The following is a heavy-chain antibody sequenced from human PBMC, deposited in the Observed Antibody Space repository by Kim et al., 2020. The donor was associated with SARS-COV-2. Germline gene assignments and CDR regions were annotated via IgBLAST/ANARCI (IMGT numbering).Heavy chain of an antibody. CDR1: GFTFSSYS. V-gene: IGHV3-21*01. CDR2: ISSSSSYI. D-gene: IGHD3-10*01. J-gene: IGHJ4*02. Sequence: GGSLRLSCAASGFTFSSYSMNWVRQAPGKGLEWVSSISSSSSYIYYADSVKGRFTISRDNAKNSLYLQMNSLRAEDTAVYYCARTMVQGAQFDYWGQGTLVIVSS. CDR3: ARTMVQGAQFDY.